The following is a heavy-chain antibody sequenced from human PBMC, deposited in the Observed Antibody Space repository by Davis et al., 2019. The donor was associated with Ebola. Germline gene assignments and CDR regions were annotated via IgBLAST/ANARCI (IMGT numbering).Heavy chain of an antibody. Sequence: AASVKVSCKASGYTFTSYGISWVRQAPGQRLEWMGWINAGNGNTKYSQKFQGRVTITRDTSASTAYMELSSLRSEDTAVYYCARDTWAEGILDYWGQGTPVTVSS. CDR1: GYTFTSYG. CDR3: ARDTWAEGILDY. CDR2: INAGNGNT. D-gene: IGHD1-14*01. V-gene: IGHV1-3*01. J-gene: IGHJ4*02.